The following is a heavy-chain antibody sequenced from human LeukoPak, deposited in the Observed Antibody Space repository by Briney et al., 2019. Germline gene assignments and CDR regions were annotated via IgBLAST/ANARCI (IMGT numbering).Heavy chain of an antibody. CDR3: ARGLAP. J-gene: IGHJ5*02. Sequence: GGSLRLSCAASGFTFSSYSMNWVRQAPGKGLEWSSYISSYSGSTIYYADSVKGRFTISRDNAKNALYLQMNSLRYEDTAVYHCARGLAPWGQGTLVTVSS. CDR1: GFTFSSYS. CDR2: ISSYSGSTI. V-gene: IGHV3-48*02.